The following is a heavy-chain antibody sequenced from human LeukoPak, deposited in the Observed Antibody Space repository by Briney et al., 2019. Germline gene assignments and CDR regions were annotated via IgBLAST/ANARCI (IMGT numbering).Heavy chain of an antibody. Sequence: GGSLRLSCAASGFTFSPYWMHWVRQAPGKGLVWVSRINGDGSSTDYADSVKGRFTISRDSAKNTLYLQMNSLTAEDTAVYYCARDRGYQMVDPWGQGTLVTVSS. CDR2: INGDGSST. J-gene: IGHJ5*02. D-gene: IGHD5-12*01. V-gene: IGHV3-74*01. CDR1: GFTFSPYW. CDR3: ARDRGYQMVDP.